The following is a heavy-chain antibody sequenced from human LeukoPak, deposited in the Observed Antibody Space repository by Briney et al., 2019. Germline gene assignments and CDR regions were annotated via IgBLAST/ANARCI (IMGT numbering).Heavy chain of an antibody. D-gene: IGHD6-6*01. CDR1: RFTFTSYW. J-gene: IGHJ6*03. CDR3: ARGYSSSSGYFYYNMDV. Sequence: PGGSQRLSCAASRFTFTSYWMSWVRQAPGKGLEWVANIKQDGSEKYYVDSVKGRFTISRDNAKNSLYLQMSSLRAEDTALYYCARGYSSSSGYFYYNMDVWGKGTTVTVSS. CDR2: IKQDGSEK. V-gene: IGHV3-7*01.